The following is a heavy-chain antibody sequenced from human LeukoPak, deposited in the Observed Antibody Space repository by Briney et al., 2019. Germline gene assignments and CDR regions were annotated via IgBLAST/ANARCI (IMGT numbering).Heavy chain of an antibody. CDR3: ARTPIQLERRPFDY. CDR1: GGTFSSYA. Sequence: SVKVSCKASGGTFSSYAISWVRQAPGQGLEWMGGIIPIFGTANYAQKFQGRATITTDESTSTAYMELSSLRSEDTAVYYCARTPIQLERRPFDYWGQGTLVTVSS. D-gene: IGHD1-1*01. CDR2: IIPIFGTA. J-gene: IGHJ4*02. V-gene: IGHV1-69*05.